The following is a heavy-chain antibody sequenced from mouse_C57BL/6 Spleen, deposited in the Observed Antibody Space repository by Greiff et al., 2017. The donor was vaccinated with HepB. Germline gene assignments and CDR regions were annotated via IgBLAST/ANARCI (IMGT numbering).Heavy chain of an antibody. Sequence: VKLQQSGPELVKPGASVKISCKASGYAFSSSWMNWVKQRPGKGLEWIGRIYPGDGDTNYNGKFKGKATLTADKSSSTAYMQLSSLTSEDSAVYFCARPHYDYYEWGQGTTLTVSS. D-gene: IGHD2-4*01. J-gene: IGHJ2*01. V-gene: IGHV1-82*01. CDR2: IYPGDGDT. CDR3: ARPHYDYYE. CDR1: GYAFSSSW.